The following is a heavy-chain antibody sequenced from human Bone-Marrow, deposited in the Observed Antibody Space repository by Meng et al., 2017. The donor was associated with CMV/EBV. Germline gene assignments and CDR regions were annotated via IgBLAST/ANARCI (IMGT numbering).Heavy chain of an antibody. Sequence: SLKISCAASGFTFDDYAMHWVRQAPGKGLEWVSGISWNSGSVGYADSVKGRFTISRDNAKNSLYLQMNSLRAENTAVYYCAREFDIVVVPAAILGYWGQGTLVAVSS. D-gene: IGHD2-2*02. CDR2: ISWNSGSV. CDR3: AREFDIVVVPAAILGY. J-gene: IGHJ4*02. V-gene: IGHV3-9*01. CDR1: GFTFDDYA.